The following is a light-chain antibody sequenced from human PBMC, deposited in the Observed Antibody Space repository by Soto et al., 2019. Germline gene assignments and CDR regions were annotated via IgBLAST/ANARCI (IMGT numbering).Light chain of an antibody. CDR1: QSVSSSY. V-gene: IGKV3-20*01. CDR2: GAS. CDR3: QQYGSSLTWT. Sequence: EIVLTQSPATLSVSPGERATLSCRACQSVSSSYLAWYQQKPGQAPRLLIYGASSRATGIPDRFSGSGSGTDFTLTISRPEPEDFAVYYCQQYGSSLTWTFGQGTRWIS. J-gene: IGKJ1*01.